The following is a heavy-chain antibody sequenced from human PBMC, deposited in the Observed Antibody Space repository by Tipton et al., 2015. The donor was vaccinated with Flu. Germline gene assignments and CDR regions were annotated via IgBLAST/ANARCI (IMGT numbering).Heavy chain of an antibody. Sequence: TLSLTCTVSGGSINYYYWNWIRQPPGKGLEWIGFSFYSGSTSYNPSLRGRVTISVDTSRNQFSLTLQSVTASDTAVYYCARDRGWPASSDYWGRGILVTVSS. CDR3: ARDRGWPASSDY. CDR2: SFYSGST. D-gene: IGHD3-10*01. CDR1: GGSINYYY. J-gene: IGHJ4*02. V-gene: IGHV4-59*01.